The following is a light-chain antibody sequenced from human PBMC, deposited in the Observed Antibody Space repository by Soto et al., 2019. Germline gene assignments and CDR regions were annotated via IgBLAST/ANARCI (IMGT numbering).Light chain of an antibody. CDR2: DAS. CDR3: QQRSNWPPEIT. V-gene: IGKV3-11*01. CDR1: QSISIY. Sequence: EIVLTQSPATLSLSPGERATLSCRASQSISIYLAWYQQKPGQAPRLLIYDASNRATGIPARFSGSGSGTDFTLTINSLEPEDFAVYYCQQRSNWPPEITFGQGTRLDIK. J-gene: IGKJ5*01.